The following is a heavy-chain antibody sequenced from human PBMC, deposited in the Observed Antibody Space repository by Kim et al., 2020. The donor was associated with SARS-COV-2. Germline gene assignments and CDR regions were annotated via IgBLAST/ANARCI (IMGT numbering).Heavy chain of an antibody. Sequence: SETLSLTCTVSGGSISSYYWSWIRQPPGKGLEWIGYIYYSGSTNYNPSLKSRVTISVDTSKNQFSLKLSSVTAADTAVYYCARHEGYSSSWYGYWGQGTLVTVSS. J-gene: IGHJ4*02. V-gene: IGHV4-59*08. D-gene: IGHD6-13*01. CDR1: GGSISSYY. CDR3: ARHEGYSSSWYGY. CDR2: IYYSGST.